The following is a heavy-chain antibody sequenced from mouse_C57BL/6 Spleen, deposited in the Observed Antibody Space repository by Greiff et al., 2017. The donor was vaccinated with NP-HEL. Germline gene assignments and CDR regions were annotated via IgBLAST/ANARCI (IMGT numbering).Heavy chain of an antibody. J-gene: IGHJ1*03. CDR1: GYTFTSYW. D-gene: IGHD1-1*01. Sequence: QVQLQQPGAELVRPGSSVKLSCKASGYTFTSYWMHWVKQRPIQGLEWIGNIDPSDSETHYNQKFKDKATLTVDKSSSTAYMQLSSLTSEDSAVYYCARSAPITPVVATGYFEVWGTGTTVTVSS. CDR2: IDPSDSET. CDR3: ARSAPITPVVATGYFEV. V-gene: IGHV1-52*01.